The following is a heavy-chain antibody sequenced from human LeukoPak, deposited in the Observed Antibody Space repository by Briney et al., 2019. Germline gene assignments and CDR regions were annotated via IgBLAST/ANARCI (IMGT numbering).Heavy chain of an antibody. CDR2: IRYDGSNK. CDR1: GFTFSSYG. CDR3: AKDSRETWSRGDAFGI. J-gene: IGHJ3*02. V-gene: IGHV3-30*02. Sequence: GGSLRLSCAASGFTFSSYGMHWVRQAPGKGLEWVAFIRYDGSNKYYADSVKGRFTISRDNSKNTLYLQMNSLRAEDTAVYYCAKDSRETWSRGDAFGIWGQGTMVTVSS. D-gene: IGHD1-26*01.